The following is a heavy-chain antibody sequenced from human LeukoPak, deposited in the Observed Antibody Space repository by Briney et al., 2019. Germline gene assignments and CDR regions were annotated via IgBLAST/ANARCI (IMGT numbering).Heavy chain of an antibody. D-gene: IGHD6-19*01. V-gene: IGHV1-2*02. Sequence: ASVKVSCKASGYTFTGYYMHWVRQAPGQGLEWMGWINPNTGGTNYAQKFQGRVTMTRDTSISTAYMELSRLRSDDTAVYYCARGGWYSPNWFDPWGQGTLVTVSS. CDR1: GYTFTGYY. CDR2: INPNTGGT. J-gene: IGHJ5*02. CDR3: ARGGWYSPNWFDP.